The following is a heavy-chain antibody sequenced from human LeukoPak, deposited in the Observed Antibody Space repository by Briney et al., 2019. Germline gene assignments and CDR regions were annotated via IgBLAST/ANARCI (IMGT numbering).Heavy chain of an antibody. D-gene: IGHD3-3*01. V-gene: IGHV3-21*01. CDR1: GFTFSPYS. CDR3: ARALSEDYYMDV. J-gene: IGHJ6*03. Sequence: GGSLRLSCAASGFTFSPYSMNWVRQAPGEGLEWVSSISSSSSYIYYADSVKGRFTISRDNAKNSLYLQMNSLRAEDTAVYYCARALSEDYYMDVWGKGTTVNVSS. CDR2: ISSSSSYI.